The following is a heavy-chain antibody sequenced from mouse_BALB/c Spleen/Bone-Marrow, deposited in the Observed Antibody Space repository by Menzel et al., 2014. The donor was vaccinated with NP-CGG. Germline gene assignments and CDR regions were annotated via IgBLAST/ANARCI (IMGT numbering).Heavy chain of an antibody. D-gene: IGHD1-1*01. Sequence: QVQLQQSGPELVKPGASVKISCRASDYAFSSSWMNWVKQRPGQGLEWIGRIYPGDGDTNYNGKFKGKATLTADKSSSTAYMQLSSLTSVDSAVYFCARTYGSSYFVYWGQGTLVTVSA. V-gene: IGHV1-82*01. CDR2: IYPGDGDT. CDR1: DYAFSSSW. CDR3: ARTYGSSYFVY. J-gene: IGHJ3*01.